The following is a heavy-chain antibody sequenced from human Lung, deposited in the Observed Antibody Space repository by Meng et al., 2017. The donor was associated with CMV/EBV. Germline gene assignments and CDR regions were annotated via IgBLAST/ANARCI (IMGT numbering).Heavy chain of an antibody. J-gene: IGHJ6*02. CDR3: ARAQERYRVTMIVVVITEYYYGMHV. D-gene: IGHD3-22*01. CDR2: ISYDGSNK. V-gene: IGHV3-30-3*01. Sequence: GESLKISCAASGFTFSSYAMHWVRQAPGKGLEGVAVISYDGSNKYYADSVKGRFTISRDNSKNTLYLQMNSLRAEDTAVYYCARAQERYRVTMIVVVITEYYYGMHVWGQGTTVXVSS. CDR1: GFTFSSYA.